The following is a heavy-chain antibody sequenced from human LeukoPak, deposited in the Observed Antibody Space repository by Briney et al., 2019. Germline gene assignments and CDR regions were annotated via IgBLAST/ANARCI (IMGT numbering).Heavy chain of an antibody. CDR2: ISYDGSNK. CDR1: GFTFSSYA. D-gene: IGHD5-12*01. Sequence: GGSLRLSCAASGFTFSSYAMHWVRQAPGKGLEWVAVISYDGSNKYYADSVKGRFTISRGNSKNTLYLQMNSLRAEEKAVYYCAGDVAIVATIGFDYWGQGTLVNVPS. CDR3: AGDVAIVATIGFDY. J-gene: IGHJ4*02. V-gene: IGHV3-30-3*01.